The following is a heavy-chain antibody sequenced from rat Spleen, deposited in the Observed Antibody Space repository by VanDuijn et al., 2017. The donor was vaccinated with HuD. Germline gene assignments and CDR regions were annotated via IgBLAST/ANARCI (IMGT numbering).Heavy chain of an antibody. V-gene: IGHV5S13*01. J-gene: IGHJ2*01. CDR2: ISTGGGIT. CDR1: GFTFSNYG. Sequence: EVQLVESGGGLVQPGRSLKLSCAASGFTFSNYGMAWVRQTPTEGLEWVASISTGGGITYYRDSVQGRFTISRDNAKSALYLQMDSLRSEDTATYYCARRYDFDYWGQGVMVTVSS. D-gene: IGHD2-1*01. CDR3: ARRYDFDY.